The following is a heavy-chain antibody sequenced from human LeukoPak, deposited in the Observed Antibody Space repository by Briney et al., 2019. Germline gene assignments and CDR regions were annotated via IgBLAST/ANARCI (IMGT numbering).Heavy chain of an antibody. CDR3: AKGGHCTSTSCPRDH. CDR2: ISGSGGST. CDR1: GFTFSSYA. D-gene: IGHD2-2*03. J-gene: IGHJ4*02. Sequence: GGSLRLPCAASGFTFSSYAMSWVRQAPGKGLEWVSSISGSGGSTYYTDSVKGRFTISRDNSKNTLYLQMNSLRAEDTAIFYCAKGGHCTSTSCPRDHWGQGTLVTVSS. V-gene: IGHV3-23*01.